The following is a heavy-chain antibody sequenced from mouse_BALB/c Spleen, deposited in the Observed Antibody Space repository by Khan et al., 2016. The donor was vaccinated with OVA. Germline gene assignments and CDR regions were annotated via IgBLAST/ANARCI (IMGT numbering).Heavy chain of an antibody. CDR1: GYTFTNYV. Sequence: VQLKESGPELVEPGASVKMSCKAPGYTFTNYVLHWVKQQPGQGLEWIGYINPDNADTRSNEKFKGKATLTSDMSSTTASSDFSSLTSDDSVVYCYARDASRSDVSLPYWGLGPLVTVSA. J-gene: IGHJ3*01. CDR2: INPDNADT. D-gene: IGHD3-2*02. V-gene: IGHV1S136*01. CDR3: ARDASRSDVSLPY.